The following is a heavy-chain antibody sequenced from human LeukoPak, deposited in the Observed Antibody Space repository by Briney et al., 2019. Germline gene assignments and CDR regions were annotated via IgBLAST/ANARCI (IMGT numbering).Heavy chain of an antibody. CDR3: ASQYYDSSQKAYYFDY. CDR1: GGTFSSYA. J-gene: IGHJ4*02. Sequence: GSSVKVSCKASGGTFSSYAISWVRQAPGQGLEWMGRIIPIFGIATYAQKFQGRVTITADKSTSTAYMELSGLRSEDTAVYYCASQYYDSSQKAYYFDYWGQGTLVTVSS. D-gene: IGHD3-22*01. CDR2: IIPIFGIA. V-gene: IGHV1-69*04.